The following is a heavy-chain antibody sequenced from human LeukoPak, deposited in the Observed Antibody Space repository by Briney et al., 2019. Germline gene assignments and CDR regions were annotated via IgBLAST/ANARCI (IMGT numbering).Heavy chain of an antibody. CDR1: GFTFSSYG. Sequence: GGTLRLSCAASGFTFSSYGMSWVRQAPGKGLEWVSAISGSGGSTYYADSVKGRFTISRDNSKNTLYLQMNSLRAEDTAVYYCAKDDAWLQYGNWGRGTLVTVSS. J-gene: IGHJ4*02. CDR2: ISGSGGST. V-gene: IGHV3-23*01. CDR3: AKDDAWLQYGN. D-gene: IGHD5-24*01.